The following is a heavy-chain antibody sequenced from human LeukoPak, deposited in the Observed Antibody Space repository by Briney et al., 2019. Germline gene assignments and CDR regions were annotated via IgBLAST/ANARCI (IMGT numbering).Heavy chain of an antibody. CDR2: ISDIGSI. J-gene: IGHJ4*02. D-gene: IGHD2-8*02. Sequence: SGTLSLTCTVSGGSISSYYWGWIRQPPGKGLEWIAYISDIGSINYNPSLKSRVTISLDTSKNQFSLKLSSVTAADTAVYYCAGHHPRNTVDFWGQGTLVTVSS. CDR3: AGHHPRNTVDF. CDR1: GGSISSYY. V-gene: IGHV4-59*08.